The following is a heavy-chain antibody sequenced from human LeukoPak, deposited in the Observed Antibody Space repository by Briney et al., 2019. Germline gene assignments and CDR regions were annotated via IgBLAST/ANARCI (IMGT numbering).Heavy chain of an antibody. V-gene: IGHV4-34*01. Sequence: PSETLSLTCAYYGGPFSGFFWSWIRQPPGKGLEWIGEINHSGTTNYNPSLKSRVAISIDTSRNQFSLKLTSVTAADTAVYYCARSWGSSWYQSWFDPCGQGTLVTVSS. J-gene: IGHJ5*02. CDR3: ARSWGSSWYQSWFDP. CDR1: GGPFSGFF. CDR2: INHSGTT. D-gene: IGHD6-13*01.